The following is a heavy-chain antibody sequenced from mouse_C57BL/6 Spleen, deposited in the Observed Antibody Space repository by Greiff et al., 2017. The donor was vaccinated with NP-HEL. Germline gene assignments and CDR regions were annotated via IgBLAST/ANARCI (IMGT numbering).Heavy chain of an antibody. Sequence: VQLQQPGAELVKPGASVKMSCKASGYTFTSYWITWVKQRPGQGLEWIGDIYPGSGSTNYNEKFKSKATLTVDTSSSTAYMQLSSLTSEDSAVYYCARGTAQATFFAYWGQGTLVTVSA. CDR3: ARGTAQATFFAY. CDR1: GYTFTSYW. CDR2: IYPGSGST. J-gene: IGHJ3*01. V-gene: IGHV1-55*01. D-gene: IGHD3-2*02.